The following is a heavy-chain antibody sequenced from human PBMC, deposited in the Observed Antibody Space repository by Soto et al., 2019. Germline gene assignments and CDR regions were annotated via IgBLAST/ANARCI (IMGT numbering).Heavy chain of an antibody. V-gene: IGHV3-15*07. Sequence: EVQLVESGGGLVKPGGSLRLSCAASGFTFSNAWMNWVRQAPGKGLEWVGRIKSKTDGGTTDYAAPVKGRFTISRDDSXXXXXXXXXXXXXXXXXXXXXXXXXXXXXAXDAFDIXXXGXXVTVSX. CDR3: XXXXXXXXAXDAFDI. CDR2: IKSKTDGGTT. J-gene: IGHJ3*02. CDR1: GFTFSNAW.